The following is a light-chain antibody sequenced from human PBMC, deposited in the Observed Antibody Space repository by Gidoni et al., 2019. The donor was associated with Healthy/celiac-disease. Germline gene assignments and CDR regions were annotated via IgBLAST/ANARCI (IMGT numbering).Light chain of an antibody. V-gene: IGKV2-28*01. CDR1: QSLLHSNGYNY. Sequence: SCRSSQSLLHSNGYNYLDWYLQKPGQSPQLLIYLGSNRASGVPDRFSGSGSGTDFTLKISRVEAEDVGVYYCMQARQTPRTFGQGTKVEIK. CDR2: LGS. J-gene: IGKJ1*01. CDR3: MQARQTPRT.